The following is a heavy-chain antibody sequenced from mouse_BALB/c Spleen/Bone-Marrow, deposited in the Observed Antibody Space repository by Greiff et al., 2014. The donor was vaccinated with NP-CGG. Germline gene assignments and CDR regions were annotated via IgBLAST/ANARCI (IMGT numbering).Heavy chain of an antibody. V-gene: IGHV6-6*02. Sequence: VQLKQSGGGLVQLGGSMKLSCVASGFTFSNYWMNWVRQSPEKGLEWVAEIRLKSNNYATHYAESVKGRFTISRDDSKSSVYLQMNNLRAEDTGIYYRTRRRYGNYFYAMDYWGQGTSVTVSS. CDR3: TRRRYGNYFYAMDY. CDR2: IRLKSNNYAT. J-gene: IGHJ4*01. D-gene: IGHD2-10*02. CDR1: GFTFSNYW.